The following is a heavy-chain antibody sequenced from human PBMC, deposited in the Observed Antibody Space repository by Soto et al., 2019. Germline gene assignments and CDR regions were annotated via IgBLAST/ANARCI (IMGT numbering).Heavy chain of an antibody. CDR1: GFTFSRFA. J-gene: IGHJ5*02. D-gene: IGHD2-15*01. CDR3: ASGLVGYCSSDRCYAYWFDP. Sequence: EVQLLESGGDLVHPGGSLRLSCAASGFTFSRFAMSWVRQTPGKGLEWVSAISGSGDATYYADSVKGRFTISRDNSRNTLYLQMNSLRAEDTALYFCASGLVGYCSSDRCYAYWFDPRGQGTLVTVSS. CDR2: ISGSGDAT. V-gene: IGHV3-23*01.